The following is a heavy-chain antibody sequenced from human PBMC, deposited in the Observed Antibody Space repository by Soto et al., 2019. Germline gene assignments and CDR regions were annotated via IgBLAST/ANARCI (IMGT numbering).Heavy chain of an antibody. CDR3: AGTEEYCSGGSCYSPPYFDY. D-gene: IGHD2-15*01. Sequence: QVQLQQWGAGLLKPSETLSLTCAVYGGSFSGYYWSWIRQPPGKGLEWIGEINHSGSTNYNPSLKSQVTISVDTSKNQFSLKLSSVTAADTAVYYCAGTEEYCSGGSCYSPPYFDYWGQGTLVTVSS. V-gene: IGHV4-34*01. J-gene: IGHJ4*02. CDR1: GGSFSGYY. CDR2: INHSGST.